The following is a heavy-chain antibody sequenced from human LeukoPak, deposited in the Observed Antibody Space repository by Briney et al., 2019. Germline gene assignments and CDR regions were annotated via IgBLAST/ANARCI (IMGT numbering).Heavy chain of an antibody. D-gene: IGHD3-10*01. V-gene: IGHV1-18*04. CDR1: AYTFTSYG. CDR3: ARVFRGGAFDI. Sequence: ASVKVSCKASAYTFTSYGISWVRRAPGQGLEWMGWISAYNGNTNSAEKLQGRVTMTTDTSTSTAYMELRSLRFDDTGVYYCARVFRGGAFDIWGQGTMVTVSS. CDR2: ISAYNGNT. J-gene: IGHJ3*02.